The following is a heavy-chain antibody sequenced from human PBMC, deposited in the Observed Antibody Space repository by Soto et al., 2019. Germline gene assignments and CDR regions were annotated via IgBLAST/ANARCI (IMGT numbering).Heavy chain of an antibody. CDR3: ARVGVPVAEDY. CDR1: GGSFNTYY. CDR2: INHSGST. J-gene: IGHJ4*02. D-gene: IGHD2-2*01. Sequence: SETLSLTCAVYGGSFNTYYWSWIRQPPGKGLEWIGEINHSGSTNYNPSLKSRVTISVDTSKNQLSLKLSSVTAADTAVYYCARVGVPVAEDYWGQGTLVTVSS. V-gene: IGHV4-34*01.